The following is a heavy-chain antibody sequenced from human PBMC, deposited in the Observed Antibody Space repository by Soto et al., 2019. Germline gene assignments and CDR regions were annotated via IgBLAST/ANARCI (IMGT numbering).Heavy chain of an antibody. CDR3: TRVGGYYGDYPNFDY. Sequence: SETLSLTCRVSGSSISSYYWSWLRQPPGKGLEWIGNIYYTGSTNYHPSLKSRVIMSVESSKKQFSLRLNSVTAADTAVYYCTRVGGYYGDYPNFDYWGQGALVTVSS. V-gene: IGHV4-59*01. D-gene: IGHD4-17*01. CDR1: GSSISSYY. J-gene: IGHJ4*02. CDR2: IYYTGST.